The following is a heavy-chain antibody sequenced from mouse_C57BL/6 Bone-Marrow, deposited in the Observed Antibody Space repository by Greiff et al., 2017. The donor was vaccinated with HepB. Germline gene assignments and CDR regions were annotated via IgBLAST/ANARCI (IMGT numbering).Heavy chain of an antibody. J-gene: IGHJ2*01. D-gene: IGHD2-2*01. V-gene: IGHV1-39*01. CDR1: GYSFTDYN. CDR2: INPNYGTT. CDR3: ARARGYGYDDADFDY. Sequence: VQLKQSGPELVKPGASVKISCKASGYSFTDYNMNWVKQSNGKSLEWIGVINPNYGTTSYNQKFKGKATLTVDQSSSTAYMQLNSLTSEDSAVYYCARARGYGYDDADFDYWGQGTTLTVSS.